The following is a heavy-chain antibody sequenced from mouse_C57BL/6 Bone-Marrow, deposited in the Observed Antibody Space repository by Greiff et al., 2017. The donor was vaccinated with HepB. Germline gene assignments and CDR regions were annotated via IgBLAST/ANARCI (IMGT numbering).Heavy chain of an antibody. CDR1: GYSITSGYY. J-gene: IGHJ1*03. Sequence: ESGPGLVKPSQSLSLTCSVTGYSITSGYYWNWIRQFPGNKLEWMGYISYDGSNNYNPSLKNRISITRDTSKNQFFLKLNSVTTEDTATYYCARGDYYGSNYWYFDVWGTGPTVTVSS. D-gene: IGHD1-1*01. V-gene: IGHV3-6*01. CDR3: ARGDYYGSNYWYFDV. CDR2: ISYDGSN.